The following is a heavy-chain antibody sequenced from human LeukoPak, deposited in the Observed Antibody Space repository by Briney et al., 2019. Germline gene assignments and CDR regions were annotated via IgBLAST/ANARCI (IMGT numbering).Heavy chain of an antibody. CDR3: ARSNYYGSGSYYNPYYNWFDP. V-gene: IGHV4-34*01. J-gene: IGHJ5*02. CDR2: INHSGST. CDR1: GGSFSGYY. Sequence: SETLSLTCAVYGGSFSGYYWSWIRQPPGKGLEWIGEINHSGSTNYNPSLKSRVTISVDTPKNQFSLKLSSVTAVDTAVYYCARSNYYGSGSYYNPYYNWFDPWGQGTLVTVSS. D-gene: IGHD3-10*01.